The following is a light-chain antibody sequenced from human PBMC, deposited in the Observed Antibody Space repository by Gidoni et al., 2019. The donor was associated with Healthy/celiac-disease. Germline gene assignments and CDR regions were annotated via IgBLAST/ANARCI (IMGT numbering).Light chain of an antibody. V-gene: IGKV4-1*01. J-gene: IGKJ2*01. CDR2: WAS. CDR3: QQYCSTPYT. Sequence: DLVMTQSPDSLAVSLGERATINCKSSQSVLYSSNNRNYLAWYQQKPGQPPKLLIYWASTRESRVPGRFSGSGSRTDFTLTSSSLQAEDVAVYYCQQYCSTPYTFGQGTKLEIK. CDR1: QSVLYSSNNRNY.